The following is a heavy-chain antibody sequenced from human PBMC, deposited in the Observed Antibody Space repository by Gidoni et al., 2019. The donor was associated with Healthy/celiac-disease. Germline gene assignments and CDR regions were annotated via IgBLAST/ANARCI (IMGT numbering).Heavy chain of an antibody. CDR2: MNHNSGNT. J-gene: IGHJ6*02. CDR1: GYTFTSYD. D-gene: IGHD3-16*01. Sequence: QVQLVQSGAEVKKPGASVKVSCMASGYTFTSYDINWVRQATGQGLEWMGWMNHNSGNTGYAQKFQGRVTMTRNTSISTAYMELSSLRSEDTAVYYCARGLWMPSNSHAYGMDVWGQGTTVTVSS. CDR3: ARGLWMPSNSHAYGMDV. V-gene: IGHV1-8*01.